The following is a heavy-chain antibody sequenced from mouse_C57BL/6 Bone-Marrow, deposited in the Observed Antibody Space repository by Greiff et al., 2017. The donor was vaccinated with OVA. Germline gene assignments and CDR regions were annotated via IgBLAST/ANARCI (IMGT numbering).Heavy chain of an antibody. D-gene: IGHD1-1*01. V-gene: IGHV1-26*01. Sequence: EVKLQQSGPELVKPGASVKISCKASGYTFTDYYMNWVKQSHGKSLEWIGDINPNNGGTSYNQKFKGKATLTVDKSSSTAYMELRSLTSEDSAVYYCARRGRGRYFDYWGQGTTLTVSS. CDR2: INPNNGGT. J-gene: IGHJ2*01. CDR3: ARRGRGRYFDY. CDR1: GYTFTDYY.